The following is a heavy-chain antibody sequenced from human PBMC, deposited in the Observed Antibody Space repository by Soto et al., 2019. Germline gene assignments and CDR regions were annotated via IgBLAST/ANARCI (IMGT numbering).Heavy chain of an antibody. CDR2: ISGSDGST. J-gene: IGHJ4*02. CDR3: ASVERGYDHFDY. CDR1: GFTFSIYA. D-gene: IGHD5-12*01. V-gene: IGHV3-23*01. Sequence: EVQLLESGGGFVQPGGSLRLSCAASGFTFSIYAMNWVRQAPGKGLEWVSGISGSDGSTNYVDSVKGRFTISRDNSKNTLYLQMNSLRADDTAVYYCASVERGYDHFDYWGQGTLVTVSS.